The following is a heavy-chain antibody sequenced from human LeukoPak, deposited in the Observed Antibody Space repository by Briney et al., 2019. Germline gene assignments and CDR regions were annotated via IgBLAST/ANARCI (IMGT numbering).Heavy chain of an antibody. CDR1: GFTFSGYA. Sequence: GGSLRLSCAASGFTFSGYAMHWVRQAPGKGLEWVAVISYDGSNKYYADSVKGRFTISRDNSKNTLYLQMNSLRAEDTAVYYCARAQRSSSSNYYYGMDVWGQGTTVTVSS. D-gene: IGHD6-6*01. V-gene: IGHV3-30-3*01. J-gene: IGHJ6*02. CDR3: ARAQRSSSSNYYYGMDV. CDR2: ISYDGSNK.